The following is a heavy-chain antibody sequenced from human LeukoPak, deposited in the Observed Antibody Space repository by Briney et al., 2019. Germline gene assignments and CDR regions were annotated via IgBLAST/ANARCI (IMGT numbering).Heavy chain of an antibody. V-gene: IGHV4-39*01. CDR3: ARIGQGSYYGSGSLYGMDV. Sequence: HSETLSLTCTVSGGSISSSSYYWVWIRQPPGKGLEWIGSIYYSGSTYYNPSLKSRVTISVDTSKNQFSLKLSSVTAADTAVYYCARIGQGSYYGSGSLYGMDVWGQGATLTVSS. D-gene: IGHD3-10*01. CDR1: GGSISSSSYY. CDR2: IYYSGST. J-gene: IGHJ6*02.